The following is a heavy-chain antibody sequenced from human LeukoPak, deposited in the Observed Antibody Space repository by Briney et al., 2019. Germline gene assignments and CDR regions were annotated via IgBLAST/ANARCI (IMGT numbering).Heavy chain of an antibody. CDR1: GYTFTSYY. D-gene: IGHD3-22*01. Sequence: GASVKVSCTASGYTFTSYYMHWVRQAPGQGLEWMGIINPSGGSTSYAQKFQGRVTITRDTSTSTVYTELSSLRSEDTAAYYCARAYDSSGYYSVNWFDRWGEGTLVTVSS. CDR3: ARAYDSSGYYSVNWFDR. J-gene: IGHJ5*02. CDR2: INPSGGST. V-gene: IGHV1-46*01.